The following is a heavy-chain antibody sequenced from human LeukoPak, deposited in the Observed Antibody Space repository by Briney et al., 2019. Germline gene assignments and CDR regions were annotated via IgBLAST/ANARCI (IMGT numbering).Heavy chain of an antibody. J-gene: IGHJ4*02. CDR1: GGTFSSYA. CDR3: ATEAKNNYYDSSGPWDY. V-gene: IGHV1-69*13. CDR2: IIPIFGTA. D-gene: IGHD3-22*01. Sequence: SVKVSCKASGGTFSSYAISWVRQAPGQGLEWMGGIIPIFGTANYAQKFQGRVTITADESTSTAYMELSSLRSEDTAVYYCATEAKNNYYDSSGPWDYWGQGTLVTVSS.